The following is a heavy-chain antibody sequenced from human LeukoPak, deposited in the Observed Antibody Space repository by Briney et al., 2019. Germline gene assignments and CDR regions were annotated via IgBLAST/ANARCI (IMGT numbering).Heavy chain of an antibody. CDR2: ISSSSSYI. CDR3: ARAPHPYCSGGNCIYFDY. V-gene: IGHV3-21*01. D-gene: IGHD2-15*01. CDR1: GFSLSS. Sequence: GGSLRLSCAASGFSLSSMNWVRQAPGKGLEWVSSISSSSSYIYYADSVKGRFTLPRDNAKKSLHLRMNSLRAEDTAVYYCARAPHPYCSGGNCIYFDYWGQGTLVTVSS. J-gene: IGHJ4*02.